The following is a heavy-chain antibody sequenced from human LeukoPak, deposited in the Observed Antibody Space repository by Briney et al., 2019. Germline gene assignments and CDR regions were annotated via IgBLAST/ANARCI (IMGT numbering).Heavy chain of an antibody. Sequence: GASVKVSCKASGYTFIGYYMHWVRQAPGQGLEWMGIINPSGGSTSYAQKFQGRVTMSRDMSTSTVYMELSSLRSEDTAVYYCAREVGATLMKWNRRGAFDIWGQGTMVTVSS. V-gene: IGHV1-46*01. D-gene: IGHD1-26*01. J-gene: IGHJ3*02. CDR1: GYTFIGYY. CDR3: AREVGATLMKWNRRGAFDI. CDR2: INPSGGST.